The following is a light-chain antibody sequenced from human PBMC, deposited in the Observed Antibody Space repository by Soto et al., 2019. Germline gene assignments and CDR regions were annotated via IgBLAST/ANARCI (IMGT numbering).Light chain of an antibody. J-gene: IGLJ3*02. CDR3: SSYAGNSNVV. CDR1: SSDVGAYYF. CDR2: EVT. Sequence: QSALTQPPSASGSPGQSVTISCTGTSSDVGAYYFVSWYQQHPGKAPKLLIYEVTKRPSGVPDRFSGSRSDTTASLTVSGLQAEDEADYYCSSYAGNSNVVFGGGTKLTVL. V-gene: IGLV2-8*01.